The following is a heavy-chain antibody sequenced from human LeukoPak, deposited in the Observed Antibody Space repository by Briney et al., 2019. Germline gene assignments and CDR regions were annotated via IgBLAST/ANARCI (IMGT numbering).Heavy chain of an antibody. Sequence: PGGSLRLSCAASGFTVSSNYGMNWVRQAPGKGLEWVSAISGSGGNTDYADSVKGRFTISRDNSKSTLYLQMNSLRAEDTAVYYCAKDGILTNYLNYFDYWGQGTLVTVSS. CDR1: GFTVSSNYG. CDR2: ISGSGGNT. D-gene: IGHD3-9*01. J-gene: IGHJ4*02. V-gene: IGHV3-23*01. CDR3: AKDGILTNYLNYFDY.